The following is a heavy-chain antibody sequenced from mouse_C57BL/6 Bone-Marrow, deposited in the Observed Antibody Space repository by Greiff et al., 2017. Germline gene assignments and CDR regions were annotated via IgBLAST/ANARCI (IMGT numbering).Heavy chain of an antibody. CDR3: AREELGFLRFAY. V-gene: IGHV1-69*01. CDR2: IDPSDSYT. Sequence: VKQSCKASGYTFTSYWMHWVKQRPGQGLEWIGEIDPSDSYTNYNQKFKGKSTFTVDKSSSTAYMQLSSLTSEDSAVYYCAREELGFLRFAYWGQGTLVTVSA. CDR1: GYTFTSYW. J-gene: IGHJ3*01.